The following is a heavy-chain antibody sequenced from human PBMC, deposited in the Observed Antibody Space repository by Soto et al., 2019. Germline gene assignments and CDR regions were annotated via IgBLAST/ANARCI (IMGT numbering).Heavy chain of an antibody. D-gene: IGHD5-18*01. Sequence: KPSETLSLTCTVSGGSISSSSYYWGWIRQPPGKGLEWIGSIYYSGSTYYNPSLKSRVTISVDTSKNQFSLKLSSVTAADTAVYYCARQLISYGDGIDYWGQGTLVTVSS. CDR1: GGSISSSSYY. CDR2: IYYSGST. CDR3: ARQLISYGDGIDY. J-gene: IGHJ4*02. V-gene: IGHV4-39*01.